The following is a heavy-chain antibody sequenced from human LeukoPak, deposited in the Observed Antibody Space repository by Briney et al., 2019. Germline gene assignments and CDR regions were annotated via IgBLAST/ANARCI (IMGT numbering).Heavy chain of an antibody. J-gene: IGHJ2*01. CDR2: IYYSGST. D-gene: IGHD3-22*01. CDR1: GGSISSYY. V-gene: IGHV4-59*01. CDR3: ASRSYYXDSXXXSEYFDL. Sequence: SETLSLTCTVSGGSISSYYWSWIRQPPGKGLEWIGYIYYSGSTNYNPSLKGRVTISVDTSKNQFSLKLSSVTAADTAVYYCASRSYYXDSXXXSEYFDLWGRGTLVTVS.